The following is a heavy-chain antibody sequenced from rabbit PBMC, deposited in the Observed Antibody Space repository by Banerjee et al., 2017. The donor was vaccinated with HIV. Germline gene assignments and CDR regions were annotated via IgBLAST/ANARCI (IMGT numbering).Heavy chain of an antibody. Sequence: QQQLEESGGGLVKPGGTLTLTCKASGIDFSSYSMNWVRQAPGKGLEWIGYIDPVFGSTYAECWVYGRFTISSLHAQNALDLQLNSLTAADTATYFCVSSGWGGVDLWGPGTLVTVS. D-gene: IGHD4-1*01. CDR1: GIDFSSYS. CDR2: IDPVFGST. CDR3: VSSGWGGVDL. J-gene: IGHJ4*01. V-gene: IGHV1S43*01.